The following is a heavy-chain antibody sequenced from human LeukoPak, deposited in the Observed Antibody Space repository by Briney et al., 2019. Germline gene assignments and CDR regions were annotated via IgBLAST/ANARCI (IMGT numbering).Heavy chain of an antibody. V-gene: IGHV4-39*01. CDR2: IYYSGST. J-gene: IGHJ4*02. Sequence: PSETLSLTCTVSGGSISSSSYYWGWIRQPPGKGLEWIGNIYYSGSTYYNPSLKSRVTIPVDTSKNQFSLKLNSVTVADTAVYYCARRGSSWYLVSFDYWGQGTLVTVSS. CDR1: GGSISSSSYY. D-gene: IGHD6-13*01. CDR3: ARRGSSWYLVSFDY.